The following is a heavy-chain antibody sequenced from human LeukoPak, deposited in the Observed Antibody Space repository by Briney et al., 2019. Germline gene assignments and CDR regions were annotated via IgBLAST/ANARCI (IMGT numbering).Heavy chain of an antibody. D-gene: IGHD2-2*01. Sequence: ASVKVSCKASGYTFTGYYMHWVRQAPGQGLEWMGWINPNSGGTNYAQKFQGRVTMTRDTSISTAYMELSRLRSDDTAVYYCARVPRYCSRTSCYSRFDYWGQGTLVTVSS. V-gene: IGHV1-2*02. CDR3: ARVPRYCSRTSCYSRFDY. CDR2: INPNSGGT. CDR1: GYTFTGYY. J-gene: IGHJ4*02.